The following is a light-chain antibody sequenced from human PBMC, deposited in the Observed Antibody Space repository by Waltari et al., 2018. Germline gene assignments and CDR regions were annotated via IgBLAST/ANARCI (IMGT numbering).Light chain of an antibody. CDR1: TSDIGSKN. V-gene: IGLV1-44*01. J-gene: IGLJ1*01. Sequence: QSVLSQPPSASGNPGQRVTISGSGSTSDIGSKNVNWHQPPPGAAPKLLIYKNDQRPSGVPDRFSGSKSGTSASLAISGLQSEDEADYYCAAWDDSLNGYVFGNGTRVTVL. CDR2: KND. CDR3: AAWDDSLNGYV.